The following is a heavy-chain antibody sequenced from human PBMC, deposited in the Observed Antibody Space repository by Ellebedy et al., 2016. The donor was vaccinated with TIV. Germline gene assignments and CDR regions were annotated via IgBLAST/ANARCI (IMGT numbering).Heavy chain of an antibody. CDR3: VRFARKFRGSIISLSGMDV. Sequence: GSLRLXXAVYGGSLSGDLWTWVRQPPGQGLEWIGEIQHNGNTNYNPSLRNRVTMSVDTSKLQFSLNLFSVTAADTAIYYCVRFARKFRGSIISLSGMDVWGPGTTVTVSS. CDR2: IQHNGNT. CDR1: GGSLSGDL. J-gene: IGHJ6*02. V-gene: IGHV4-34*01. D-gene: IGHD3-10*01.